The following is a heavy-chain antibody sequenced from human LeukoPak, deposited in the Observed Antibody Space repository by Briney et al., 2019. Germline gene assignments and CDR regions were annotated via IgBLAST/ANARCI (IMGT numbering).Heavy chain of an antibody. CDR1: GYSISSGYY. CDR3: ARDGVADLAITHMCMDV. J-gene: IGHJ6*04. Sequence: SETLSLTCTVSGYSISSGYYWGWIRQPPGKGLEWIGSIYHSGSTYYNPSLKSRVTISVDTSKNQFSLKLSSVTAADTAVYYCARDGVADLAITHMCMDVWGKGTTVTVSS. V-gene: IGHV4-38-2*02. D-gene: IGHD2-15*01. CDR2: IYHSGST.